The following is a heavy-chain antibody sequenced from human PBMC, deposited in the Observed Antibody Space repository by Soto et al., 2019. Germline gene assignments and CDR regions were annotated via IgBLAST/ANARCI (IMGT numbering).Heavy chain of an antibody. Sequence: QVQLVESGGGVVQPGRSLRLSCAASGFTFSSYAMHWVRQAPGKGLEWVAVISYDGSNKYYADSVKGRFTISRDNSKNTLYLQMNSLRAEDTAVYYCASSYSTPDYWGQGTLVTVSS. J-gene: IGHJ4*02. CDR2: ISYDGSNK. CDR1: GFTFSSYA. D-gene: IGHD6-13*01. CDR3: ASSYSTPDY. V-gene: IGHV3-30-3*01.